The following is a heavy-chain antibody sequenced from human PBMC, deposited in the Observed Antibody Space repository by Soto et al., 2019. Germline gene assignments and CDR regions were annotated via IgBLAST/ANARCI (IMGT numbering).Heavy chain of an antibody. CDR3: ARDDKPDS. CDR1: GFTFNTYC. Sequence: DVQLVESGGGLVQPGGSLRLSCAASGFTFNTYCMHWVSQAPGKGLRWVSRLNGDGSTIDYADSVKGRFTMSTDNAKRTGNLQVPSLVDEDKDVYYCARDDKPDSWGQGTVVTVSS. D-gene: IGHD3-22*01. CDR2: LNGDGSTI. V-gene: IGHV3-74*01. J-gene: IGHJ5*01.